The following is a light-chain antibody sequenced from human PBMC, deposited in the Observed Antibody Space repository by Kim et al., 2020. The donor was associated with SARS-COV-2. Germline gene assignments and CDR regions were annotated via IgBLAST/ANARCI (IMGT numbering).Light chain of an antibody. CDR3: QQTSSFPAT. Sequence: GAVGERVTITCRASQEISSWLAWYQQKTGKAPEVLIYAASSLQSGVPSRFSGSGSETDFTHTISSLQPEDFAIYYCQQTSSFPATFGPGTKVDIK. V-gene: IGKV1-12*01. J-gene: IGKJ3*01. CDR1: QEISSW. CDR2: AAS.